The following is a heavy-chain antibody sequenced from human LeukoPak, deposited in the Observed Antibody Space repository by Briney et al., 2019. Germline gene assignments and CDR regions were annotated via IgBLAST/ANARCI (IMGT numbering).Heavy chain of an antibody. J-gene: IGHJ4*02. CDR2: ISSSSNTI. D-gene: IGHD2-21*02. CDR3: ARAVTVVTRGGLVFDY. V-gene: IGHV3-48*02. Sequence: GGSLRLSCAASGFTFSSYSMNWVSQAPGKGLEWVSYISSSSNTIYYADSVKGRFTISRDNAKNSLFLQMNSLRDEDTSVYYCARAVTVVTRGGLVFDYWGQGTLVTVSS. CDR1: GFTFSSYS.